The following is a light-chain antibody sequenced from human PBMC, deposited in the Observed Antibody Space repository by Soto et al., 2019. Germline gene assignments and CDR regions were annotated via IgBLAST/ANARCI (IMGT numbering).Light chain of an antibody. CDR2: AAS. V-gene: IGKV1-39*01. Sequence: DIQMTQSPSSLSASVGDRVTITCRARQSVGSLLNWFQQRPGIAPKLRVYAASTLQSGAPSRFSRSGGGTDFTLIVSSLQAADFATYYCQQSYSLPYTFGQGTKREI. J-gene: IGKJ2*01. CDR1: QSVGSL. CDR3: QQSYSLPYT.